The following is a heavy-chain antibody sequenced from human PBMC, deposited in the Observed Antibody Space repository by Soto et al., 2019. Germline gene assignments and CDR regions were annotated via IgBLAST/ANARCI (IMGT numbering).Heavy chain of an antibody. CDR1: GGSISSGDYY. CDR2: IYYSGST. J-gene: IGHJ5*02. D-gene: IGHD2-2*01. V-gene: IGHV4-30-4*01. Sequence: QVQLQESGPGLVKPSQTLSLTCTVSGGSISSGDYYWSWISQPPGKGLEWIGYIYYSGSTYYNPSLKSRVTISVDTSKNQFSLKLSSVTAADTAVYYCARATIVLVPAAMVSHWFDPWGQGTRVTVSS. CDR3: ARATIVLVPAAMVSHWFDP.